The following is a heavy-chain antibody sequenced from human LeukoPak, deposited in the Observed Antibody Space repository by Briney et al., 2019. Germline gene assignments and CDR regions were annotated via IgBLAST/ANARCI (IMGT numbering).Heavy chain of an antibody. CDR1: GFTVSSNY. J-gene: IGHJ4*02. V-gene: IGHV3-53*01. D-gene: IGHD4-23*01. Sequence: PGGSLRLSCEASGFTVSSNYMSWVRQAPGKGLEWVSVIYSGGTTYYADSVKGRFTISRDNSKNTLYLQMNSLRAEDTAVYYCAKDPTTVVTPTDYYFDYWGQGTLVTVSS. CDR2: IYSGGTT. CDR3: AKDPTTVVTPTDYYFDY.